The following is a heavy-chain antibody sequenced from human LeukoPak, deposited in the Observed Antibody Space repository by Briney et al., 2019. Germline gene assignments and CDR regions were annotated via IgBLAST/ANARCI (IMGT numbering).Heavy chain of an antibody. J-gene: IGHJ4*02. D-gene: IGHD3-22*01. CDR3: ATTGRYYYDSSGYLMPFDY. CDR2: IYHSGST. CDR1: GGSISSSNW. V-gene: IGHV4-4*02. Sequence: SETLSLTCAVSGGSISSSNWWSWVRQPPGKGLEWIGEIYHSGSTNYNPSLKSRVTISVDKSKNQFSLKLSSVTAADTAVYYCATTGRYYYDSSGYLMPFDYWGQGTLVTVSS.